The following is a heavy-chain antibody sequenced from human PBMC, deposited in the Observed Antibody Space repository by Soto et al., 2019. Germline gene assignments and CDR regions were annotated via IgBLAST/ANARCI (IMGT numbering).Heavy chain of an antibody. CDR2: IYYSGST. Sequence: QVQLQESGPGLVKPSQTLSLTCTVSGGSISSGGYYWSWIRQHPGKGLEWIGYIYYSGSTYYNPSLNRRVTISVDTSENQFPLKLSPVPAAATAVYDCARDGRTSPHYGRTLDVWGQGTTVTVSS. CDR3: ARDGRTSPHYGRTLDV. V-gene: IGHV4-31*03. CDR1: GGSISSGGYY. J-gene: IGHJ6*02. D-gene: IGHD2-15*01.